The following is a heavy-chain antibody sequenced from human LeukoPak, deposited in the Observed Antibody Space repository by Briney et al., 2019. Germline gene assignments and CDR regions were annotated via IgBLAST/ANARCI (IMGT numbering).Heavy chain of an antibody. CDR3: ARHELVVVAASKGYWYFDL. Sequence: ASETLSLTCTVSGGSISSYYWSWIRQPPGKGLEWIGYIYYSGSTNYNPSLKSRVTISVDTSKNQFSLKLSSVTAADTAVYYCARHELVVVAASKGYWYFDLWGRGTLVTVSS. D-gene: IGHD2-15*01. V-gene: IGHV4-59*08. J-gene: IGHJ2*01. CDR1: GGSISSYY. CDR2: IYYSGST.